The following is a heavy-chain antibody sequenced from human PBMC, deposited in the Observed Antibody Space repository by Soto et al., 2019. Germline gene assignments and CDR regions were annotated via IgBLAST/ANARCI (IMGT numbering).Heavy chain of an antibody. CDR3: ARLVYDTRLNYMYFDF. J-gene: IGHJ4*02. D-gene: IGHD3-10*01. CDR1: GVSLNSGNW. CDR2: IFHDGTA. V-gene: IGHV4-4*02. Sequence: PSETLSLTCAVSGVSLNSGNWWTWVRQSPQRGLEYIGEIFHDGTANYYPSFERRVAMSVDTSRNQFSLKLTSVTAADTAVYFCARLVYDTRLNYMYFDFWGPGTLVTVSS.